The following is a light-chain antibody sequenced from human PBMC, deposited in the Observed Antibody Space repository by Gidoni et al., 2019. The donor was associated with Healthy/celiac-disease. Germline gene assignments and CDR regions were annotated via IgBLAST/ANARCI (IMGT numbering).Light chain of an antibody. Sequence: EIVLTQSPATLSLSPGERATLSCRASQSVSSYLAWYQQKPGQAPRLLIYDASNRATGIPARFSGSGSGTDFPLTISSLEPEDFAVYYCQQRSNWPPETFGQGTKLEIK. CDR1: QSVSSY. J-gene: IGKJ2*01. CDR3: QQRSNWPPET. CDR2: DAS. V-gene: IGKV3-11*01.